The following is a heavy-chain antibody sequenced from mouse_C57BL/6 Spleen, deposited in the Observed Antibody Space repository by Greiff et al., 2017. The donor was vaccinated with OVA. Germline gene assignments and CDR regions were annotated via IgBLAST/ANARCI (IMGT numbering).Heavy chain of an antibody. J-gene: IGHJ3*01. V-gene: IGHV3-6*01. CDR3: ARDGRYEAWFAY. CDR1: GYSITSGYY. Sequence: EVKLMESGPGLVKPSQSLSLTCSVTGYSITSGYYWNWIRQFPGNKLEWMGYISYDGSNNYNPSLKNRISITRDTSKNQFFLKLNSVTTEDTATYYCARDGRYEAWFAYWGQGTLVTVSA. D-gene: IGHD2-14*01. CDR2: ISYDGSN.